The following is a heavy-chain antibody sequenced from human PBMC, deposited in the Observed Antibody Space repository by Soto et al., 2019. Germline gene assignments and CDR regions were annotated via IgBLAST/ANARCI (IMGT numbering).Heavy chain of an antibody. D-gene: IGHD6-19*01. CDR2: ISGSGGNI. Sequence: GGSLRLSCVVSGFTFSSYAMSWVRQAPGKGLEWVSSISGSGGNIYYADSVKGRFTISRDNSKNRLHLQMNRLRAEDTAVYYCAKPASGWYPKLMNGMDVWGQGTTVTVSS. V-gene: IGHV3-23*01. J-gene: IGHJ6*02. CDR1: GFTFSSYA. CDR3: AKPASGWYPKLMNGMDV.